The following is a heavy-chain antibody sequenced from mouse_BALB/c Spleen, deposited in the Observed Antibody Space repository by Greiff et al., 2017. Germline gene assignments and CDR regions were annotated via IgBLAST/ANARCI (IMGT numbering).Heavy chain of an antibody. CDR2: INPDSSTI. J-gene: IGHJ4*01. V-gene: IGHV4-1*02. CDR1: GFDFSRYW. Sequence: EVMLVESGGGLVQPGGSLKLSCAASGFDFSRYWMSWVRQAPGKGLEWIGEINPDSSTINYTPSLKDKFIISRDNAKNTLYLQMSKVRSEDTALYYCARQGDDSVGYAMDYWGQGTSVTVSS. CDR3: ARQGDDSVGYAMDY. D-gene: IGHD2-4*01.